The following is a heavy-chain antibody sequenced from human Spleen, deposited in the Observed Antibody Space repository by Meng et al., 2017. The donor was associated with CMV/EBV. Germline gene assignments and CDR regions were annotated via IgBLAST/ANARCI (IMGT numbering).Heavy chain of an antibody. CDR2: ISYDGSNK. J-gene: IGHJ4*02. D-gene: IGHD6-13*01. V-gene: IGHV3-30-3*01. Sequence: QVQLVESGGGVVQAGRSRELPCHASGFTFSSYAMHWVRQAPGKGLEWVAVISYDGSNKYYADSVKGRFTISRDNSKNTLYLQMNSLRAEDTAVYYCASRGYSSSWYAYDYWGQGTLVTVS. CDR1: GFTFSSYA. CDR3: ASRGYSSSWYAYDY.